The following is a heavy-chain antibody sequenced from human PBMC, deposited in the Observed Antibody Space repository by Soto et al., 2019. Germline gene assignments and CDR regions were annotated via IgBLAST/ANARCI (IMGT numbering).Heavy chain of an antibody. CDR1: GYTFTSYD. D-gene: IGHD3-9*01. CDR3: ARGVSEYYDILTGYDY. V-gene: IGHV1-8*01. J-gene: IGHJ4*02. CDR2: MNPNSGNT. Sequence: ASVKVSCKASGYTFTSYDINWVRQATGQGLEWMGWMNPNSGNTGYAQKFQGRVTMTRNTSISTAYMELSSLRSEDTAVYYCARGVSEYYDILTGYDYWGQGTLVTVS.